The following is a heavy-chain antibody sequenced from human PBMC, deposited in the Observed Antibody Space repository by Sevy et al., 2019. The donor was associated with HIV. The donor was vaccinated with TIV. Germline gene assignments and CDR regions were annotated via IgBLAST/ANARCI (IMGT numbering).Heavy chain of an antibody. CDR1: GFIFSSYA. J-gene: IGHJ4*02. V-gene: IGHV3-23*01. CDR3: AKAAAYYFHASGYRYFDS. CDR2: ISGSGAST. D-gene: IGHD3-22*01. Sequence: GGSLRLSCAASGFIFSSYAMIWVRQAPGKGLEWVSGISGSGASTFYADSVKGRFTISRDNSKNTLYLQMNSLRAGEKAVFDCAKAAAYYFHASGYRYFDSWGQGTLVTVSS.